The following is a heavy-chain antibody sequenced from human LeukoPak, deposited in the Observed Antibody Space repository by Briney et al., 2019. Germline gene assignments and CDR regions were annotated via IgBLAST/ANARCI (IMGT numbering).Heavy chain of an antibody. CDR2: INPSGGST. D-gene: IGHD3-10*01. Sequence: ASVKVSCKASGYTFTSYYMHWVRQSPGQGLEWMGIINPSGGSTSYAQKFQGRVTMTRDTSTSTVYMELSSLRSEDTAVYYCARDRRGSGSYYNLIDYWGQGTLVTVSS. J-gene: IGHJ4*02. V-gene: IGHV1-46*01. CDR3: ARDRRGSGSYYNLIDY. CDR1: GYTFTSYY.